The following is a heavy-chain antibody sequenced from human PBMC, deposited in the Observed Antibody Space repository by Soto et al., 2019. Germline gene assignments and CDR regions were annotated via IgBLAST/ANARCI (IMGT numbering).Heavy chain of an antibody. CDR2: XXXGXGXX. V-gene: IGHV1-3*01. J-gene: IGHJ4*02. CDR3: ARELQGLYFFDY. CDR1: GYTFTSYA. Sequence: ASVKVSCKASGYTFTSYAMHWLRQAPGQSLEXRGWXXXGXGXXXYXXXXQGRVTISSDTSASTAHMELSSLRSEDTAVYYCARELQGLYFFDYWGQGTLVTVSS. D-gene: IGHD4-4*01.